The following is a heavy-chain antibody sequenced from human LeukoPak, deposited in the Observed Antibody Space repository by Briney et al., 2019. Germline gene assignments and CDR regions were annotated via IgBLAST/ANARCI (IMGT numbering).Heavy chain of an antibody. CDR1: GFTFSSYW. CDR2: INSDGSTT. J-gene: IGHJ4*02. V-gene: IGHV3-74*01. D-gene: IGHD3-16*01. Sequence: GGSLRLSCAASGFTFSSYWMHWVRQAPGKGLVWVSRINSDGSTTTYADSVEGRFTISRDNAKNTLYLQMSSLRAEDTAVYYCARDWAWGGFDHWGQGALVTVSS. CDR3: ARDWAWGGFDH.